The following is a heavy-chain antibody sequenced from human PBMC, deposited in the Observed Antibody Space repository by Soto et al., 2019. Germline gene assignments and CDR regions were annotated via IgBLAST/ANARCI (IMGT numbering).Heavy chain of an antibody. CDR3: AKDFDCGGVSCYSTPLDP. D-gene: IGHD2-15*01. CDR2: VSYDGRKK. CDR1: GVTFSSYG. J-gene: IGHJ5*02. V-gene: IGHV3-30*18. Sequence: SGGSLRLSCAVSGVTFSSYGMHWVRQAPGKGLEWVAGVSYDGRKKFHADSVKGRFTISRDNQKNTLYLQINSLRPDDTALYYCAKDFDCGGVSCYSTPLDPWGQRTLVTVSS.